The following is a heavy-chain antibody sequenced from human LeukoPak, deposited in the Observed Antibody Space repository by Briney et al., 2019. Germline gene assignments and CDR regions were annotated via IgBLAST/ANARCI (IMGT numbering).Heavy chain of an antibody. CDR3: AASSAEWELNY. D-gene: IGHD1-26*01. CDR2: IGVGSGNT. CDR1: GFTFTSSA. Sequence: SVKVSCKASGFTFTSSAMQWVRQARGQRLEWIGWIGVGSGNTNYAQKFQERVTITRDMSTSTAYMELSSLRSEDTTVYYCAASSAEWELNYWGQGTLVTVSS. J-gene: IGHJ4*02. V-gene: IGHV1-58*02.